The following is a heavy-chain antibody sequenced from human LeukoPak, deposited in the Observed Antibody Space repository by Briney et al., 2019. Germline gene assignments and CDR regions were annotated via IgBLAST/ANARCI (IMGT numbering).Heavy chain of an antibody. Sequence: GASVTVSCKASGGTFSSYAISWVRQAPGQGIEWRGGIIPIFGTANYAQKFQGRVTITADESTSTAYMELSSLRSEDTAVYYCARSISIAAASWGQGTLVTVSS. CDR1: GGTFSSYA. D-gene: IGHD6-13*01. J-gene: IGHJ4*02. V-gene: IGHV1-69*13. CDR3: ARSISIAAAS. CDR2: IIPIFGTA.